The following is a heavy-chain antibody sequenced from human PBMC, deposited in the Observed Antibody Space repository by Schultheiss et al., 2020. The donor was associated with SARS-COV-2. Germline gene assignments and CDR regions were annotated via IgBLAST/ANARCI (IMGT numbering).Heavy chain of an antibody. CDR1: GFTFSDYY. Sequence: GGSLRLSCAASGFTFSDYYMSWIRQAPGKGLEWVSAISGSGGSTYYADSVKGRFTISRDNAKNSLYLQMNSLRAEDTAVYYCARDKGSGWDSWFDPWGQGTLVTVSS. CDR3: ARDKGSGWDSWFDP. CDR2: ISGSGGST. D-gene: IGHD6-19*01. V-gene: IGHV3-11*04. J-gene: IGHJ5*02.